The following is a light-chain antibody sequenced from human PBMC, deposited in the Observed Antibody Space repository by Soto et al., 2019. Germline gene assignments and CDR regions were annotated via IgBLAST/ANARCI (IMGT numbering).Light chain of an antibody. V-gene: IGLV2-18*02. J-gene: IGLJ1*01. CDR1: SSDVGSYNR. Sequence: QSALTQPPSVSGSPGQSVTISCTGTSSDVGSYNRVSWYQQPPATAPKLLIYEVSNRPSGVPDRFSGSKSGNTASLTISVLQAEDAADYYCSSYTSGSTDVFGAGTKLTVL. CDR3: SSYTSGSTDV. CDR2: EVS.